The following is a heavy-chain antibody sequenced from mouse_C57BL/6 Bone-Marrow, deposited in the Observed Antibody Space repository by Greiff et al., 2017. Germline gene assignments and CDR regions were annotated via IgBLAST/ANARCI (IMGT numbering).Heavy chain of an antibody. D-gene: IGHD2-1*01. CDR3: ARSTTAWGFAY. CDR1: GYTFTSYW. Sequence: QVQLQQPGAELVKPGASVKLSCKASGYTFTSYWMHWVKQRPGQGLEWMGMIHPKSGSINYNEKFKSKATLAVDKSSSTAYMQLSSLTSEDSAVYYCARSTTAWGFAYWGQGTLVTVSA. V-gene: IGHV1-64*01. CDR2: IHPKSGSI. J-gene: IGHJ3*01.